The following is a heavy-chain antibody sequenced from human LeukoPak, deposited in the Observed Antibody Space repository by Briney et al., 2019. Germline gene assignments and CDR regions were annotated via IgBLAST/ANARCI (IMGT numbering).Heavy chain of an antibody. D-gene: IGHD6-13*01. CDR1: GGSISSSSYY. CDR2: INHSGST. J-gene: IGHJ6*03. V-gene: IGHV4-39*01. Sequence: PSETLSLTCTVSGGSISSSSYYWSWIRQPPGKGLEWIGEINHSGSTNYNPSLKSRVTISVDTSKNQFSLKLSSVTAADTAVYYCARHLYSSSRYYYYYYMDVWGKGTTVTISS. CDR3: ARHLYSSSRYYYYYYMDV.